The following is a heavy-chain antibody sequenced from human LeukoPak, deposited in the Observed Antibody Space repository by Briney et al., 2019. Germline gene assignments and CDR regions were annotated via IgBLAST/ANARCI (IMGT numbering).Heavy chain of an antibody. CDR1: GFTFSSYG. J-gene: IGHJ4*02. CDR2: ISYDGSNK. D-gene: IGHD2-15*01. Sequence: GGSLRLSCAASGFTFSSYGMHWARQAPGKGLEWVAVISYDGSNKYYADSVKGRFTISRDNSKNTLYLQMNSLRAEDTAVYYCAKDVGGGDFATHYWGQGTLVTVSS. V-gene: IGHV3-30*18. CDR3: AKDVGGGDFATHY.